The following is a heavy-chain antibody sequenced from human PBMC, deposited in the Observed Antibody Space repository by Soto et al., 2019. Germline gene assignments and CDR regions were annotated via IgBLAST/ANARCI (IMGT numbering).Heavy chain of an antibody. V-gene: IGHV1-3*01. Sequence: ASVKVSCKASGYTFTSYTMHWVLQAPGQRLEWMGWINSGNGNTKYSQKFQGRVTITRDTSASTAYMELSSLRSEDTAVYYCARDRLRIAARPIWDNWFDPWGQGTRVNVAS. CDR1: GYTFTSYT. CDR2: INSGNGNT. CDR3: ARDRLRIAARPIWDNWFDP. D-gene: IGHD6-6*01. J-gene: IGHJ5*02.